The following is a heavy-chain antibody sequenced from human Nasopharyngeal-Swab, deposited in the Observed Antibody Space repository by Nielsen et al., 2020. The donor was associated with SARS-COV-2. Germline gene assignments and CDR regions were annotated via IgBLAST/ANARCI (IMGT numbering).Heavy chain of an antibody. V-gene: IGHV3-21*01. CDR2: ISSSSSYI. Sequence: GESLKISCAASGFTFNNYNFNWVRQAPGKGLEWVSSISSSSSYIYYADSVKGRFTISRDNANNSLYLQMHSLRAEDTAVYYCARDGLDYDFWSAYFMDVWGQGTTVTVSS. D-gene: IGHD3-3*01. CDR3: ARDGLDYDFWSAYFMDV. CDR1: GFTFNNYN. J-gene: IGHJ6*02.